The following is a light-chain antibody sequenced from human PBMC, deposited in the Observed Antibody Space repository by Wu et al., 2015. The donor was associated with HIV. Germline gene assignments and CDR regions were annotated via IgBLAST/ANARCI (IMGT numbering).Light chain of an antibody. J-gene: IGKJ2*01. V-gene: IGKV1-5*03. Sequence: DIQMTQSPSTLSASVGDRVTITCRASQTISSWLAWYQQKPGKAPKLLIYKASTLESGVPSRSSGSGSGTEFTLTISSLQPDDFATYYCQQYYTYSTFGQGTKLEIK. CDR3: QQYYTYST. CDR2: KAS. CDR1: QTISSW.